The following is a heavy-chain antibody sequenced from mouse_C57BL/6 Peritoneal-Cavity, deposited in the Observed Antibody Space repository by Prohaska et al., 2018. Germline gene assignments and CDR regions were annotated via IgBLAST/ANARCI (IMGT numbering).Heavy chain of an antibody. V-gene: IGHV2-2*01. D-gene: IGHD2-3*01. CDR3: VRGRWLPHDDAMDN. Sequence: QVPLKQSGPGLVQPSQSLSITCTVSGFSLTSYGLHWVRQSPGKGLEWLGVIWSGGRTDYNAAFISRLSISKDNSKSQVLFKMNSLQADDTAIYYGVRGRWLPHDDAMDNWGQGTSVTVSS. CDR1: GFSLTSYG. CDR2: IWSGGRT. J-gene: IGHJ4*01.